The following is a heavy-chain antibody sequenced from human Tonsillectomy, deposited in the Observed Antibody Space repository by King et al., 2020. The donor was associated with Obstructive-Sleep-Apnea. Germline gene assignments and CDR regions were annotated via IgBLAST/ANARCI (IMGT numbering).Heavy chain of an antibody. V-gene: IGHV1-69*01. D-gene: IGHD2-2*01. Sequence: VQLVESGAEGKKPCSSVKVSCKASGGTFSSYSISCVRQAPGQGLEWMGGIIPIFGTANYAQQFQGKVSITADESTSTAYMELSSLRSEDTAVYYCARDHDDIVVVPAATTEYYCYYGMDVWGQGTTVTVSS. CDR2: IIPIFGTA. CDR1: GGTFSSYS. J-gene: IGHJ6*02. CDR3: ARDHDDIVVVPAATTEYYCYYGMDV.